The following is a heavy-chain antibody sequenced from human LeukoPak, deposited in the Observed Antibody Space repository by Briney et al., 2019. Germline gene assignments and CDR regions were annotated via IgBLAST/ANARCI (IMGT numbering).Heavy chain of an antibody. CDR2: IYHSGST. D-gene: IGHD3-10*01. CDR1: GGSISSGGYS. Sequence: SQTLSLTCAVSGGSISSGGYSWSWLRQPPGKGLEWIGYIYHSGSTYYNPSLKSPVTISVDRSKNQFSLKLSSVTAADTAVYYCARVSGSGLGWFDPWGQGTLVTVSS. V-gene: IGHV4-30-2*01. CDR3: ARVSGSGLGWFDP. J-gene: IGHJ5*02.